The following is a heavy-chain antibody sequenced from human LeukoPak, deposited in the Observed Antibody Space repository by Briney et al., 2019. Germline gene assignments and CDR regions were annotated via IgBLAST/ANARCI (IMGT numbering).Heavy chain of an antibody. CDR3: ASAVPQSGYYPYYFDY. D-gene: IGHD3-22*01. V-gene: IGHV1-46*03. Sequence: ASVKVSCKASGYTFTSYYMHWVRQAPGQGLEWMGIINPSGGRTSYAQKFQGRVTMTRDTSTSTVYMELSSLRSEDPAVYYCASAVPQSGYYPYYFDYWGEGTLVTV. CDR1: GYTFTSYY. J-gene: IGHJ4*02. CDR2: INPSGGRT.